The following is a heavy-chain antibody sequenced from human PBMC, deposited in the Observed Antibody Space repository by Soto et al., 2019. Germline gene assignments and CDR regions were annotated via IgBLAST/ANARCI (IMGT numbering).Heavy chain of an antibody. J-gene: IGHJ6*02. CDR2: ISYDGSNK. CDR1: GFTFSSYA. Sequence: QVQLVESGGGVVQPGRSLRLSCAASGFTFSSYAMHWVRQAPGKGLEWVAVISYDGSNKYYADSVKGRFTISRDNSKNTLYLQMNSLRAEDTAVYYWARDQGIDVWGQGTTVTVSS. CDR3: ARDQGIDV. V-gene: IGHV3-30-3*01.